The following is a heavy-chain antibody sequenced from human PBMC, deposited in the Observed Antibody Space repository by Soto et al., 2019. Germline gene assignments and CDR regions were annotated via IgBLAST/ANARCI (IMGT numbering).Heavy chain of an antibody. J-gene: IGHJ4*02. D-gene: IGHD3-3*01. CDR1: GFTFSSYA. Sequence: GESLRLSCAASGFTFSSYAMSWVRQAPGKGLEWVSAISGSGGSTYYADSVKGRFTISRDNSKNTLYLQMNSLRAEDTAVYYCANDDFWSQFDYWGQGTLVTVSS. CDR2: ISGSGGST. CDR3: ANDDFWSQFDY. V-gene: IGHV3-23*01.